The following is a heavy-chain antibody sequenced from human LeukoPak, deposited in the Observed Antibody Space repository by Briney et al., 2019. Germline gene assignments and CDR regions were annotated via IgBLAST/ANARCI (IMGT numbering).Heavy chain of an antibody. CDR3: ARDRREPGIQLWSDYYYYGMDV. CDR2: IYSGGST. Sequence: GGSLRLSCAASGFTVSSNYMSWVRQAPGKGLEWVSVIYSGGSTYYADSVKGRFTISRDNSKNTLYLQMNSLRAEDTAVYYCARDRREPGIQLWSDYYYYGMDVWGQGTTVTVSS. CDR1: GFTVSSNY. J-gene: IGHJ6*02. D-gene: IGHD5-18*01. V-gene: IGHV3-66*02.